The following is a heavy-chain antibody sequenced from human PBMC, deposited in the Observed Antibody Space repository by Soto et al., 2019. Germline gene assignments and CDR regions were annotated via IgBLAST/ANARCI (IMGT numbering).Heavy chain of an antibody. Sequence: PGGSLRLSCAASGFTFRSYGMHWVRQAPGKGLEWVAVISYDGSNKDYADSVKGRFTISRDNSKNTLYLQMNSLRAEDTAVYYCAKDLGPNYYDSSGYPFDYWGQGTLVTVSS. CDR1: GFTFRSYG. J-gene: IGHJ4*02. D-gene: IGHD3-22*01. V-gene: IGHV3-30*18. CDR3: AKDLGPNYYDSSGYPFDY. CDR2: ISYDGSNK.